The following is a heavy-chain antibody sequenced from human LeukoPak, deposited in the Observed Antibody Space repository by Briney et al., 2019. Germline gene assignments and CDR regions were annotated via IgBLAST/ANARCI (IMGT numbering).Heavy chain of an antibody. J-gene: IGHJ6*03. Sequence: PGGSLRLSCVASGFSFRNYGMHWVRQATGKGLEWVSFIWSDGNNKMYGDSVKGRLTISRDSSNNMLYLQMDSLRPEDTGVYYCAKDPGASVPGFYMDVWGKGTTVIVSS. V-gene: IGHV3-30*02. CDR3: AKDPGASVPGFYMDV. CDR2: IWSDGNNK. CDR1: GFSFRNYG. D-gene: IGHD2-8*02.